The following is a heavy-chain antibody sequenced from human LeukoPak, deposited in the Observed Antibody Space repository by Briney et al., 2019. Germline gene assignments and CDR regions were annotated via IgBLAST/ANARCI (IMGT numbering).Heavy chain of an antibody. CDR2: IFHNENT. Sequence: NPSETLSLTCAVSGDSINSGFYWGWLRQPPGTGLEWIGSIFHNENTYYNPSLQSRVTISVDMSKNHFSLRLSSVTAADTAVYYCARVRPDFWSGYYLERGWFDPWGQGTLVTVSS. V-gene: IGHV4-38-2*01. CDR3: ARVRPDFWSGYYLERGWFDP. CDR1: GDSINSGFY. D-gene: IGHD3-3*01. J-gene: IGHJ5*02.